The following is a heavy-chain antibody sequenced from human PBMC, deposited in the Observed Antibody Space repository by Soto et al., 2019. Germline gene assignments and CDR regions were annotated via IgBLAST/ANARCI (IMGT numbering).Heavy chain of an antibody. J-gene: IGHJ3*01. V-gene: IGHV3-48*01. Sequence: GGSLRLSCVASGFTFSIYSMNWVRQAPGKGLEWVSYMTSDSKTIHYADSIKGRFTISRDNAKNSVFLQMNSLRAEDTAVYYCTRGVSYGFDFWGQGTMVTVSS. CDR3: TRGVSYGFDF. D-gene: IGHD3-10*01. CDR2: MTSDSKTI. CDR1: GFTFSIYS.